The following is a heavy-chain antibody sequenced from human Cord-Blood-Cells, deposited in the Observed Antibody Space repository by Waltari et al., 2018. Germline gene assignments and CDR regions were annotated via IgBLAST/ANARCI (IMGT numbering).Heavy chain of an antibody. J-gene: IGHJ5*02. Sequence: EVQLVESGGGLVQPGGSLRLSCAASGFTFSSYSMNWVRQAPGKGLEWVSYISSSSSTIYYADSVKCRFTISRDNAKNALYLQMNSLRDEDTAVYYCAREGKDSSSWYHWGQGTLVTVSS. CDR2: ISSSSSTI. D-gene: IGHD6-13*01. CDR3: AREGKDSSSWYH. CDR1: GFTFSSYS. V-gene: IGHV3-48*02.